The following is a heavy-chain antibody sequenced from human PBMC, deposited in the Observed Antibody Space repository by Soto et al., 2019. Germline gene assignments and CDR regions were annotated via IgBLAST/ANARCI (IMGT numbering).Heavy chain of an antibody. CDR2: IISILGIA. D-gene: IGHD5-12*01. CDR3: AREIVATIDYYYMDV. V-gene: IGHV1-69*08. Sequence: QVQLVQSGAEVKKPGSSVKVSCKASGGTFSSYTISWVRQAPGQGLEWMGRIISILGIANYAQQFQGRVTITADKSTSTAYMELSSLRSEDTAVYYCAREIVATIDYYYMDVWGKGTTVTVSS. CDR1: GGTFSSYT. J-gene: IGHJ6*03.